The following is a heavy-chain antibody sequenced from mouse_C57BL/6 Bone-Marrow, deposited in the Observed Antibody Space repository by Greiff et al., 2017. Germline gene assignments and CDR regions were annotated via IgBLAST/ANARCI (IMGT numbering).Heavy chain of an antibody. J-gene: IGHJ4*01. CDR1: GYTFTSYW. CDR2: IDPSDSYT. CDR3: ASAAYYYGSSYYYAMDY. Sequence: QVQLQQPGAELVKPGASVKLSCKASGYTFTSYWMQWVKQRPGQGLEWIGEIDPSDSYTNYNQKFKGKATLTVDTSASTAYMQLSSLTSEDSAVYYCASAAYYYGSSYYYAMDYWGQGTSVTVSS. D-gene: IGHD1-1*01. V-gene: IGHV1-50*01.